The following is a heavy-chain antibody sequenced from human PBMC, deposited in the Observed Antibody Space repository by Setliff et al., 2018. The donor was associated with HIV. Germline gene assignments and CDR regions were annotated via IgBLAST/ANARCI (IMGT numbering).Heavy chain of an antibody. CDR2: IYHSGST. J-gene: IGHJ5*02. CDR1: GGSISSSSHY. Sequence: SETLSLTCTVSGGSISSSSHYWGWIRQPPGKGLEWIGSIYHSGSTHYNASLKSRVTISVDTSKNQFSLKLTSVTAADTAVYYCARHGIVVVIAIPNWFDPWGQGTQVTV. V-gene: IGHV4-39*01. CDR3: ARHGIVVVIAIPNWFDP. D-gene: IGHD2-21*01.